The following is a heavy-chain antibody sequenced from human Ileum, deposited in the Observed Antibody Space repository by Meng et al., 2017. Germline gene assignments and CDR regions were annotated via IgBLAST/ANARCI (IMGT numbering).Heavy chain of an antibody. CDR3: VRNEGYSLGD. CDR1: GDSISSRDW. V-gene: IGHV4-4*02. J-gene: IGHJ4*02. CDR2: ISQESGRT. Sequence: QVQLQELGPVLVKPSGTLSLTCAVSGDSISSRDWWSWVCQPPGKGLEWIGEISQESGRTNYNPSLKSRVTISLDKSKNQFSLNLNSVTAADTAVYYCVRNEGYSLGDWGQGTLVTVSS. D-gene: IGHD2-21*01.